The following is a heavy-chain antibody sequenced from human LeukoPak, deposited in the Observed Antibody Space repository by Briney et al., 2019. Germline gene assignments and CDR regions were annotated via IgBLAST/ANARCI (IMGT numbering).Heavy chain of an antibody. Sequence: GASVKVSCKASGYTFTGYYMHSVRHAPGQGLEWMGWINPNSGGTNYAQKFQGRVTMTRHTSISTAYMELRSLRSDDTAVYYCAREVATIGPFDYWGQGTLVTVSS. J-gene: IGHJ4*02. CDR1: GYTFTGYY. CDR2: INPNSGGT. V-gene: IGHV1-2*02. D-gene: IGHD5-12*01. CDR3: AREVATIGPFDY.